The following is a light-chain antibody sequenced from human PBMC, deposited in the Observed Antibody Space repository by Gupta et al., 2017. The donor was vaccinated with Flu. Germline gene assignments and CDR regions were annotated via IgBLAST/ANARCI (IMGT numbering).Light chain of an antibody. CDR2: GAS. CDR1: QSVSSTY. J-gene: IGKJ5*01. Sequence: GERATLSCRASQSVSSTYVAWYQQKPGQAPRLLIYGASSRATGIPDRFSGSGSGTDFTLTISRLEPEDFVVYYCHHYGSSPGFGQGTRLEIK. CDR3: HHYGSSPG. V-gene: IGKV3-20*01.